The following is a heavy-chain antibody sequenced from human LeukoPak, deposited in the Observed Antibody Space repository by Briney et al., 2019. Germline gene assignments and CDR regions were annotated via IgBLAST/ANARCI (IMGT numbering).Heavy chain of an antibody. D-gene: IGHD5-12*01. J-gene: IGHJ4*02. CDR1: GFTFSSYS. CDR3: AREGVDKPSDY. CDR2: ISYSGYYT. Sequence: PGGSLRLSCAASGFTFSSYSMNWVRQAPGKGLEWVSSISYSGYYTYYADSVKGRFTISRDNAKNLLYLQMNSLRAEDMAVYYCAREGVDKPSDYWGQGTLVTVSS. V-gene: IGHV3-21*01.